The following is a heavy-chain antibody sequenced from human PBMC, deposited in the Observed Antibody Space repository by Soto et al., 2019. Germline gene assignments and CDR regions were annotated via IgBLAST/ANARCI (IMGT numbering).Heavy chain of an antibody. V-gene: IGHV6-1*01. Sequence: SQTLSLTCAISGDSVSTNGAAWNWIRQSPSRGLESLGRTYYRSKWYNDYAVSVKSRITINPDTSKSQFSLQLNSVTPEDTAVYYCARDKHDYFNRGIGFDTWGQGILVTVSS. D-gene: IGHD4-17*01. CDR2: TYYRSKWYN. J-gene: IGHJ5*02. CDR1: GDSVSTNGAA. CDR3: ARDKHDYFNRGIGFDT.